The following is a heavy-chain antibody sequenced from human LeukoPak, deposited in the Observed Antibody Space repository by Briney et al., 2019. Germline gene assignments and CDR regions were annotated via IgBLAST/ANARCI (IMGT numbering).Heavy chain of an antibody. V-gene: IGHV3-21*01. Sequence: GGSLRPSCAASGFTFSGFAMSWVRRTPGKGLEWVSSISYSSYYIYYADSVKGRFTISRDNAKNSLYLQMNSLRAEDTAVYYCAKDLYCDSARCTDVFDIWGQGTLVTASS. CDR2: ISYSSYYI. CDR3: AKDLYCDSARCTDVFDI. J-gene: IGHJ3*02. CDR1: GFTFSGFA. D-gene: IGHD2-2*01.